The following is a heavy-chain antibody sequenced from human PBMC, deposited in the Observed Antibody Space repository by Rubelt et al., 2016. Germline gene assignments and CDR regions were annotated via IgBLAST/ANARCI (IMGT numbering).Heavy chain of an antibody. D-gene: IGHD3-3*01. V-gene: IGHV3-33*05. Sequence: GFTFSSYGMHWVRQAPGKGLEWVAVISYDGSNKYYADSVKGRFTISRDNSKNTLYLQMNSLRVEDTAVYYCARDPNFWGGWGQGTLVTVSS. CDR1: GFTFSSYG. CDR2: ISYDGSNK. CDR3: ARDPNFWGG. J-gene: IGHJ4*02.